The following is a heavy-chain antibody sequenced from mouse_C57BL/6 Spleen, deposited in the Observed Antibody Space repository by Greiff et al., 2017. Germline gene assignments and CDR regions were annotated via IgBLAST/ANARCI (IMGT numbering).Heavy chain of an antibody. D-gene: IGHD1-1*01. CDR2: IDPEDGDT. CDR3: TTHYYGSSYFDY. V-gene: IGHV14-1*01. J-gene: IGHJ2*01. CDR1: GFNIKDYY. Sequence: EVQLQQSGAELVRPGASVKLSCTASGFNIKDYYMHWVKQRPEQGLEWIGRIDPEDGDTEYAPKFQGKATMTADTSSNTAYLQLSSLTSEDTAFYYCTTHYYGSSYFDYWGKGTTLTVSS.